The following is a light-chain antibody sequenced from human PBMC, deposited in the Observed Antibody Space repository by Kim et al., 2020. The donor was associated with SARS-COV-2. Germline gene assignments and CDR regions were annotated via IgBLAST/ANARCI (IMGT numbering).Light chain of an antibody. J-gene: IGKJ4*01. CDR1: QNIDTY. CDR3: QQRNSWPPAVT. Sequence: PGDTAPLSCRASQNIDTYLAWYQQRPGQAPRVLVYDASNRATGVPDRFSGSGSGTDFTLTISSLEPEDFSIYYCQQRNSWPPAVTFGGGTKVDIK. CDR2: DAS. V-gene: IGKV3-11*01.